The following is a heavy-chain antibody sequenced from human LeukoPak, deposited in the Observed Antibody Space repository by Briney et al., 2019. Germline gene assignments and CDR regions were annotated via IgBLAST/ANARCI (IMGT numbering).Heavy chain of an antibody. D-gene: IGHD6-13*01. CDR3: AKGRIAPDY. V-gene: IGHV3-23*01. J-gene: IGHJ4*02. Sequence: GGSLRLSCVASGFTFSSYAVSWFRQAPGKGLEWVSTVGRSGVDTYYADSVKGRFTISRDNSKNTVYLQMNSLRGEDTALYYCAKGRIAPDYWGQGTLVTVSS. CDR2: VGRSGVDT. CDR1: GFTFSSYA.